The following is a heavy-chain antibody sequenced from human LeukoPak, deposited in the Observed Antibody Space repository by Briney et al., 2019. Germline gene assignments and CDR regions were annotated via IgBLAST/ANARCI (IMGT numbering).Heavy chain of an antibody. V-gene: IGHV3-23*01. CDR2: ISGSGGST. Sequence: PGGSLRLSCAASGFIFSSYAMSWVRQAPGKGLEWVSAISGSGGSTFYADSVRGRFTISRDNSKKTLYLQMNSLRAEDTAVYYCAKHIAARQYNWFDPWGQGTLVTVSS. CDR1: GFIFSSYA. J-gene: IGHJ5*02. D-gene: IGHD6-6*01. CDR3: AKHIAARQYNWFDP.